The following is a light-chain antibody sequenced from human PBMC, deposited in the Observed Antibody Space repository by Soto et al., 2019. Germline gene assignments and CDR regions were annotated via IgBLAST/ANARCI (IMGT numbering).Light chain of an antibody. Sequence: IQLTQSPSSLSASVGDRVTITCRASQGVSSYLAWYQQKPGKAPKLLIYAASTLQSGVPSRFSGSGSGTDFTLTISNLQPEDFATYYCQPLNRYSVTFGQRTRLEIK. CDR2: AAS. J-gene: IGKJ5*01. V-gene: IGKV1-9*01. CDR1: QGVSSY. CDR3: QPLNRYSVT.